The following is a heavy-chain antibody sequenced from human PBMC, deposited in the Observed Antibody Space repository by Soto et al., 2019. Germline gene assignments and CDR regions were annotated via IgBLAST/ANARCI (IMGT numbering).Heavy chain of an antibody. J-gene: IGHJ4*02. V-gene: IGHV1-46*01. Sequence: QVQLVQSGAEVRKPGASVKLSCQASGYTFTHYYIHWVRQAPGQGLEWLGIINPDTGTTSYAQTFQGRVNLTTDTSASTVYLELSGLAAEDTAVYYGASCPIYGGDSYFAYWGQGTLVTVSS. D-gene: IGHD2-21*01. CDR1: GYTFTHYY. CDR2: INPDTGTT. CDR3: ASCPIYGGDSYFAY.